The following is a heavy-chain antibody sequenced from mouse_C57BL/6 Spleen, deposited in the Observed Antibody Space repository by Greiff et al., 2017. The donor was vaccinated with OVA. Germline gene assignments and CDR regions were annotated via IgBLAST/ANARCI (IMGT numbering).Heavy chain of an antibody. Sequence: QVQLKESGPELVKPGASVMISCKASGYSFTSYYIHWVKQRPGQGLEWIGWIYPGSGNTKYNEKFKGKATLTADTSSSTAYMQLSSLTSEDSAVYYCARSGYDYDDWFAYWGQGTLVTVSA. CDR3: ARSGYDYDDWFAY. V-gene: IGHV1-66*01. J-gene: IGHJ3*01. D-gene: IGHD2-4*01. CDR2: IYPGSGNT. CDR1: GYSFTSYY.